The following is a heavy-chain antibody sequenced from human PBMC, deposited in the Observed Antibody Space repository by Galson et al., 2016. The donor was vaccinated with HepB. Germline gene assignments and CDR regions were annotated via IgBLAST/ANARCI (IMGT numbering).Heavy chain of an antibody. J-gene: IGHJ4*02. CDR2: INVGNGNT. Sequence: SVKVSCKASGYTFTSYAIHWVRQAPGQRLEWMGWINVGNGNTKYSQKFQGRVTITRDTSASTAYMDLSSLRSEDTAVYYCARDPGWGDFDYWGQGTLVTVSS. V-gene: IGHV1-3*01. D-gene: IGHD3-16*01. CDR3: ARDPGWGDFDY. CDR1: GYTFTSYA.